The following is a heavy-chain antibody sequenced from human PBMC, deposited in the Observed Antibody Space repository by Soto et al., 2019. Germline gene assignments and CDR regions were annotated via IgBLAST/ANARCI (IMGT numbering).Heavy chain of an antibody. CDR1: GYTFTSYG. CDR2: ISAYNGNT. V-gene: IGHV1-18*04. CDR3: ARAYYDFWSGYYLAADY. D-gene: IGHD3-3*01. Sequence: GASVKVSCKASGYTFTSYGISWVRQAPGQGLEWMGWISAYNGNTNYAQKLQGRVTMTTDTSTSTAYMELRSLRSDDTAVYYCARAYYDFWSGYYLAADYWGQGTLVTAPQ. J-gene: IGHJ4*02.